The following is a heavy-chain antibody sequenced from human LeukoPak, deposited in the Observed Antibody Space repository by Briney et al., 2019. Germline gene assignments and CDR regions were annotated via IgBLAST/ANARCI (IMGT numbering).Heavy chain of an antibody. CDR3: ARDRWYSSSYSGSWYFDY. CDR2: IYHSGST. V-gene: IGHV4-38-2*02. J-gene: IGHJ4*02. CDR1: GYSISSGYY. Sequence: PSETLSLTCAVSGYSISSGYYWGWIRPPPGKGLEWIGIIYHSGSTYYNTSLKSRVTISVDTSKNLLALKLSSVTVADTAVYYCARDRWYSSSYSGSWYFDYWGQGTLVTVSS. D-gene: IGHD6-13*01.